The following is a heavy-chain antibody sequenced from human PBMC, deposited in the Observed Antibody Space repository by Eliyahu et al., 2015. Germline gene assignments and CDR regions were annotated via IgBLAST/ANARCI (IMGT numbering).Heavy chain of an antibody. CDR1: GYTFTGYY. CDR3: ARVRGYSSGWYYFDY. V-gene: IGHV1-2*02. Sequence: QVQLVQSGAEVKKPGASVKVSCKAXGYTFTGYYMHWVRQAPGQGLEGMGWINPNSGGTNYAQKFQGRVTMTRDTSISTAYMELSRLRSDDTAVYYCARVRGYSSGWYYFDYWGQGTLVTVSS. D-gene: IGHD6-19*01. CDR2: INPNSGGT. J-gene: IGHJ4*01.